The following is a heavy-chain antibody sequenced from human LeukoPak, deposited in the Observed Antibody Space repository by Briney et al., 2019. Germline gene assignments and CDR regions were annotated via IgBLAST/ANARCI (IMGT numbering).Heavy chain of an antibody. Sequence: GGSLRLSCAGSGFTFRSFAMSWVRRTPGKGLEWVSTIDDGGTHTYYADSVKGRFTISRDNPQNTLSLRMNSLRAEDTAVYYCAKVLEGPVDIVVVPAAIPDLYFDYWGQGTLVTVSS. D-gene: IGHD2-2*02. V-gene: IGHV3-23*01. CDR2: IDDGGTHT. CDR1: GFTFRSFA. J-gene: IGHJ4*02. CDR3: AKVLEGPVDIVVVPAAIPDLYFDY.